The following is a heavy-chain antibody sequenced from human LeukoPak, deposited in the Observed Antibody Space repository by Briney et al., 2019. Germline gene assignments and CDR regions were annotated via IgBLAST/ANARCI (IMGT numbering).Heavy chain of an antibody. CDR3: ARALGGAFYMDV. V-gene: IGHV3-53*01. D-gene: IGHD3-16*01. J-gene: IGHJ6*03. Sequence: TGGSLRLSCVASGLTVNSSCISWVRQAPGKGLEWVSVFYSGGATYYADSVKGRFTMSRDNSKNTLYLQVNNLRAEDTGVYYCARALGGAFYMDVWGKGTSVTVSS. CDR1: GLTVNSSC. CDR2: FYSGGAT.